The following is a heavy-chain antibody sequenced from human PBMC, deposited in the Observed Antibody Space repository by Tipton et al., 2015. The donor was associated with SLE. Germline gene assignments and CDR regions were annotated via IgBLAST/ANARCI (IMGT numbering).Heavy chain of an antibody. J-gene: IGHJ4*02. CDR2: IEQKGNEK. CDR1: RFTFSSYW. CDR3: ARNLPFDS. Sequence: SLRLSCAASRFTFSSYWMGWVRQATGKGLERVANIEQKGNEKYYVNSVKGRFTISRDNAKNSLYMQMNSLRVEDTAVYYCARNLPFDSWGQGTLVTVSS. V-gene: IGHV3-7*01.